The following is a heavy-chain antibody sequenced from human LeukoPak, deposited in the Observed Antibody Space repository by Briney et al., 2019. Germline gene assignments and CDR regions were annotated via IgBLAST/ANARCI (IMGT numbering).Heavy chain of an antibody. D-gene: IGHD1-26*01. CDR1: GFTFSSYA. CDR3: ARRGEVGAYHRGGAFDI. Sequence: GGSLRLSCAASGFTFSSYAMHWVRQAPGKGLEWVAVISYDGSNKYYADSVKGRFTISRDNSKNTLYLQMNSLRAEDTAVYYCARRGEVGAYHRGGAFDIWGQGTMVTVSS. CDR2: ISYDGSNK. V-gene: IGHV3-30-3*01. J-gene: IGHJ3*02.